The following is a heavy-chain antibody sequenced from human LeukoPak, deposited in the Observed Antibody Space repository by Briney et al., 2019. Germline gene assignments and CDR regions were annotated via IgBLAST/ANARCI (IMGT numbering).Heavy chain of an antibody. CDR3: AREVAAAGTPYNWFDP. V-gene: IGHV4-59*01. Sequence: SETLSLTCTVSGGSISSYYWSWIRQPPGKGLEWIGYIYYSGSTNYNPSLKSRVTISVDTPKNQFSLKLSSVTAADTAVYYCAREVAAAGTPYNWFDPWGQGTLVTVSS. CDR2: IYYSGST. J-gene: IGHJ5*02. CDR1: GGSISSYY. D-gene: IGHD6-13*01.